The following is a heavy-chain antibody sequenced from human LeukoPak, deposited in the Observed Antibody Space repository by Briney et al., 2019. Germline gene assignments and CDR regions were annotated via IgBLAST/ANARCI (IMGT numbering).Heavy chain of an antibody. D-gene: IGHD5-12*01. CDR2: INPSGGRT. CDR3: AKEDGYSGDDYVSKNYYDYYGMDV. J-gene: IGHJ6*02. Sequence: ASVKVSCKASGYTLTSFHMHWVRQAPGQGLEWMGIINPSGGRTTYAQKFQGRVTMTRDTSTSTVYMELSSLRSEDTAVYYCAKEDGYSGDDYVSKNYYDYYGMDVWGQGTRVTVSS. V-gene: IGHV1-46*01. CDR1: GYTLTSFH.